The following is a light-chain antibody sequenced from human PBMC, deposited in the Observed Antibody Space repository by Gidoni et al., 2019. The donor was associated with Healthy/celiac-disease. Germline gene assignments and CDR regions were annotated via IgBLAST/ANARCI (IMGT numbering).Light chain of an antibody. V-gene: IGLV3-21*02. J-gene: IGLJ2*01. Sequence: YVLTQPPSVSVAPGQTARITCGGNNSGGKRVHWYQQKPGQAPVLVVYDDSYRPSGIPERFSGSNSGNTATLTISRVEAGYEADYYCQVWDSSSDHVVFGGGTKLTVL. CDR1: NSGGKR. CDR2: DDS. CDR3: QVWDSSSDHVV.